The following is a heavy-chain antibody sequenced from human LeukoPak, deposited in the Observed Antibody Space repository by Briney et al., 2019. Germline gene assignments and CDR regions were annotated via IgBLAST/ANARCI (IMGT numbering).Heavy chain of an antibody. Sequence: GGSLRLSCAASGFTFSRYGMHWVRQAPGKGLEWVAVISYDGSNKYYADSVKGRFTISRDNSKNTLYLQMNSLRAEDTAVYYCAKEGCSSTSCYTLDYWGQGTLVTVSS. J-gene: IGHJ4*02. CDR2: ISYDGSNK. CDR3: AKEGCSSTSCYTLDY. V-gene: IGHV3-30*18. CDR1: GFTFSRYG. D-gene: IGHD2-2*02.